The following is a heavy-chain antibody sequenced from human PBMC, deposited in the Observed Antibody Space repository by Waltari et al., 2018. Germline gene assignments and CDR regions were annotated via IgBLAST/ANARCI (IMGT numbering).Heavy chain of an antibody. D-gene: IGHD6-19*01. V-gene: IGHV1-24*01. CDR3: ARDYRYSSGWRDAFDI. CDR2: FDPEDGET. J-gene: IGHJ3*02. CDR1: GYTLTELS. Sequence: QVQLVQSGAEVKKPGASVKVSYKVSGYTLTELSMHWVRQAPGKGLEWMGGFDPEDGETSYAQKFQGRVTMTEDTSTDTAYMELSSLRSEETAVYYWARDYRYSSGWRDAFDIWGQGKMVTVSS.